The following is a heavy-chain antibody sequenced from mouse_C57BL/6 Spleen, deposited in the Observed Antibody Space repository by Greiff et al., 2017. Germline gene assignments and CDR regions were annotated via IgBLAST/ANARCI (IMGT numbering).Heavy chain of an antibody. V-gene: IGHV1-82*01. D-gene: IGHD1-1*01. J-gene: IGHJ2*01. CDR3: ARGRYYGRSFLYYFDY. CDR1: GYAFSSSW. Sequence: QVQLQQSGPELVKPGASVKNSCKASGYAFSSSWMNWVQQRPGKGLEWIGRISPGDGDTNYNGKFKGKATLTADKSSSTAYMQLRSLTSEDSAVYFWARGRYYGRSFLYYFDYWGQGTTLTVSS. CDR2: ISPGDGDT.